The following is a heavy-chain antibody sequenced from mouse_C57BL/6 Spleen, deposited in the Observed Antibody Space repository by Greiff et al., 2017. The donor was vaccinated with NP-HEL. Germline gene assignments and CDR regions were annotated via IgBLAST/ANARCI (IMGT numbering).Heavy chain of an antibody. CDR3: ARKGWDVEYYAMDY. V-gene: IGHV2-2*01. D-gene: IGHD4-1*01. CDR1: GFSLTSYG. J-gene: IGHJ4*01. CDR2: IWSGGST. Sequence: QVQLKESGPGLVQPSQSLSITCTVSGFSLTSYGVHWVRQSPGKGLEWLGVIWSGGSTDYNAAFISRLSISKDNSKSQVFFKMNSLQADDTAIYYCARKGWDVEYYAMDYWGQGTSVTVSS.